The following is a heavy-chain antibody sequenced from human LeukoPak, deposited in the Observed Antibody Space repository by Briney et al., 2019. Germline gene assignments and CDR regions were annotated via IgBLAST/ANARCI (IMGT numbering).Heavy chain of an antibody. D-gene: IGHD3-22*01. CDR3: ARGAYDSSGYFSDALFDY. V-gene: IGHV1-46*01. J-gene: IGHJ4*02. Sequence: GASVKVSCKASGYTFTSQYMHWVRQAAGQGLEWMGIINPSGGSTSYAQKFQGRITMTRDMYTSTVYMELSSLRAEDTAVYYCARGAYDSSGYFSDALFDYWGQGTLVTVSS. CDR1: GYTFTSQY. CDR2: INPSGGST.